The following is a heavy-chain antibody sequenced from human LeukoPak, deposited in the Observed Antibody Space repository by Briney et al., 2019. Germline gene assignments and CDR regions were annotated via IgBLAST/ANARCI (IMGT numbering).Heavy chain of an antibody. V-gene: IGHV4-39*01. J-gene: IGHJ5*02. D-gene: IGHD1-1*01. CDR1: GGSNSSSSYY. Sequence: SETLSLTCTVSGGSNSSSSYYWGWIRQPPGKGLEWIGSIYYSGSTYYNPSLKSRVTISVDTSKNQFSLKLSSVTAADTAVYYCARRGLENWFDPWGQGTLVTVSS. CDR2: IYYSGST. CDR3: ARRGLENWFDP.